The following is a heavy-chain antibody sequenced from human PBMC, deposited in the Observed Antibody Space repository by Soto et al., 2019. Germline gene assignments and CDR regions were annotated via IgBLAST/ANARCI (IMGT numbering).Heavy chain of an antibody. V-gene: IGHV3-30*18. CDR3: AKDQGCSGGSCYPWYFDY. CDR1: GFTFSSYG. D-gene: IGHD2-15*01. CDR2: ISYDGSNK. Sequence: QVQLVESGGGVMQPGRSRRLSCAASGFTFSSYGMHWVRKAPGKGLERVTVISYDGSNKYYADSVKGRFTISRDNSKNTLYLQMSSLRAEDTAVYYCAKDQGCSGGSCYPWYFDYWGQGTLVTVSS. J-gene: IGHJ4*02.